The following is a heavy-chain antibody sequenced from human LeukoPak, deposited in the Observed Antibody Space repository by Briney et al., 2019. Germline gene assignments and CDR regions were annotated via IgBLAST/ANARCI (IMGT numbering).Heavy chain of an antibody. CDR3: VKSGGYGLIDY. Sequence: SETLSLTCNVSGGSIRGYYWSWIRQPPGKGLEWIGYIYSSGSTNYNPSLKSRVTISIDMSKNQFSLRLSSVTAADTAMYYCVKSGGYGLIDYWGQGTLVTVSS. CDR2: IYSSGST. V-gene: IGHV4-4*08. CDR1: GGSIRGYY. J-gene: IGHJ4*02. D-gene: IGHD6-19*01.